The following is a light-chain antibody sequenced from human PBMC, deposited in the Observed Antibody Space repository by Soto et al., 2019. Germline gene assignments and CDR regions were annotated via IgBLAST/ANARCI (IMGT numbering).Light chain of an antibody. V-gene: IGLV2-14*01. CDR1: SSDVGAYDY. Sequence: QSVLTQPASVSGSPGQSITISCTGTSSDVGAYDYVSWYQHHPGKAPKLLIYEVRNRPSGVSSRFSGSKSGNTASLTISGLQAEDEADYYCISYTGSDTSYVFGTGTKLTVL. CDR3: ISYTGSDTSYV. CDR2: EVR. J-gene: IGLJ1*01.